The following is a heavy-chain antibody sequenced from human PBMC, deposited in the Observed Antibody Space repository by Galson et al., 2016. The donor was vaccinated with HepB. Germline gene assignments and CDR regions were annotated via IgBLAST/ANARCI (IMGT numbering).Heavy chain of an antibody. CDR1: GFSLTTTEMR. V-gene: IGHV2-70*04. CDR3: ARMIGSIGPRHLDY. D-gene: IGHD6-13*01. J-gene: IGHJ4*02. CDR2: IDWDDNK. Sequence: PALVKPTQTLTLTCTFSGFSLTTTEMRVTWIRQPPGKALEWLARIDWDDNKYYSTSLKTRLTVSKDTSKNQVVFTMTNMDPADTATYYCARMIGSIGPRHLDYWGQGILITVSS.